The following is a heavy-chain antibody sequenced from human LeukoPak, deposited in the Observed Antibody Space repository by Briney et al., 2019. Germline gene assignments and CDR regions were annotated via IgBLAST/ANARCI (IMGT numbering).Heavy chain of an antibody. J-gene: IGHJ4*02. CDR1: GFTFSSYS. Sequence: PGGPLRLSCAASGFTFSSYSMNWVRQAPGKGLEWVSSISSSSSYIYYADSVKGRFTISRDNAKNSLYLQMNSLRAEDTAVYYCARGDGGAFDYWGQGTLVTVSS. CDR3: ARGDGGAFDY. V-gene: IGHV3-21*01. CDR2: ISSSSSYI. D-gene: IGHD2-21*01.